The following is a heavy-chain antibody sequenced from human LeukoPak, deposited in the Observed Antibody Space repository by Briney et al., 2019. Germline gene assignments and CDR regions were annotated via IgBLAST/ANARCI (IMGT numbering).Heavy chain of an antibody. D-gene: IGHD6-19*01. Sequence: GGSLRLSCAASGFTFSHYYMSWIRQAPGKGLEWVSDISGTGSTISYADSVKGRFTISRDNAKNSLYLQMNSLRAEDTAVYYCARDQTVAGTAAYYYYMDVWGTGTTVTVSS. V-gene: IGHV3-11*01. CDR1: GFTFSHYY. CDR3: ARDQTVAGTAAYYYYMDV. CDR2: ISGTGSTI. J-gene: IGHJ6*03.